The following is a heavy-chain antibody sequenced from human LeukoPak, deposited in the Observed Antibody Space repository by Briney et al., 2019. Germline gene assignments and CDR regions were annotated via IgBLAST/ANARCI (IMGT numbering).Heavy chain of an antibody. Sequence: PSGTLSLTCTVSGGSISSGSYYWSWIRQPAGKGLEWIGRIYTSGSTNYNPSLKSRVTISVDTSKNQFSLKLSSVTAADTAVYYCARGGYCSSTSCYPQRYMDVWGKGTTVTVSS. CDR1: GGSISSGSYY. CDR3: ARGGYCSSTSCYPQRYMDV. V-gene: IGHV4-61*02. CDR2: IYTSGST. J-gene: IGHJ6*03. D-gene: IGHD2-2*01.